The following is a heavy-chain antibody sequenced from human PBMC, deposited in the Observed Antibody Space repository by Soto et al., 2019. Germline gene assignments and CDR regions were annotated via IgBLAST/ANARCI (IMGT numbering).Heavy chain of an antibody. CDR1: VGSISSYY. D-gene: IGHD3-3*01. V-gene: IGHV4-59*08. CDR3: ARRGYDFWSGSSHYYYYYMDV. J-gene: IGHJ6*03. CDR2: IYYSGST. Sequence: SETLSLTCTVSVGSISSYYWSWIRQPPGKGLEWIGYIYYSGSTNYNPSLKSRVTISVDTSKNQFSLKLSSVTAADTAVYYCARRGYDFWSGSSHYYYYYMDVWGKGTTVTVSS.